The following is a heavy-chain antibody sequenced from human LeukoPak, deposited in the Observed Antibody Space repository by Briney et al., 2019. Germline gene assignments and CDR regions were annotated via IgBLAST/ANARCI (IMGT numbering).Heavy chain of an antibody. D-gene: IGHD6-13*01. V-gene: IGHV3-23*01. CDR3: ANVQQLVPENY. J-gene: IGHJ4*02. CDR1: GFTFSSYA. Sequence: PGGSLRLSCAASGFTFSSYAMSWVRKAPGKGLEWVSAISGSGGSTYYADSVKGRFTISRDNSKNTLYLQMNSLRAEDTAVYYCANVQQLVPENYWGRGTLVTVSS. CDR2: ISGSGGST.